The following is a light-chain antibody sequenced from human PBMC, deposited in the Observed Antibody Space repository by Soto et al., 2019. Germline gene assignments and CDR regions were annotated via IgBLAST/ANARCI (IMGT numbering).Light chain of an antibody. J-gene: IGKJ1*01. CDR1: QSVSSN. CDR2: GAS. CDR3: QQYNNWTPCT. V-gene: IGKV3-15*01. Sequence: EIVMTQSPATLSVSPGERATLSCRASQSVSSNLAWYQQKPGQAPRLLIYGASTRATGIPARFSGSGSGTEFTLTISSLQSEDFAVYYCQQYNNWTPCTFGQGTKVEIK.